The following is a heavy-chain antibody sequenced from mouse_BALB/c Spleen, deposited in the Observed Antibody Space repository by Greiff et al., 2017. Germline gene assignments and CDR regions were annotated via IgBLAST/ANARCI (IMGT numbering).Heavy chain of an antibody. CDR2: ISYDGSN. D-gene: IGHD3-3*01. Sequence: EVKVEESGPGLVKPSQSLSLTCSVTGYSITSGYYWNWIRQFPGNKLEWMGYISYDGSNNYNPSLKNRISITRDTSKNQFFLKLNSVTTEDTATYYCASGTAWYFDVWGAGTTVTVSS. CDR1: GYSITSGYY. V-gene: IGHV3-6*02. CDR3: ASGTAWYFDV. J-gene: IGHJ1*01.